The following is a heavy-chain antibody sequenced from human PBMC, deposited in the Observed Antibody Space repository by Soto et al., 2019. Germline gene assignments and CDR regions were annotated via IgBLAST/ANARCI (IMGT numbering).Heavy chain of an antibody. CDR3: ARGTDIVVVPAAMPYYYYYKDF. CDR2: MNPNSGNT. V-gene: IGHV1-8*01. CDR1: GYTFTIYY. D-gene: IGHD2-2*01. Sequence: ASVKVSCKASGYTFTIYYINWVRQATGQGIEWMGWMNPNSGNTGYAQKFQGRVTMTRNTSISTAYMELSSLRSEDTAVYYCARGTDIVVVPAAMPYYYYYKDFWGKGTKVTVSS. J-gene: IGHJ6*03.